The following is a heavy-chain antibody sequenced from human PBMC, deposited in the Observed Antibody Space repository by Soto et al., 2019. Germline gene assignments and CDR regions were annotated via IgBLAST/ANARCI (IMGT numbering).Heavy chain of an antibody. V-gene: IGHV1-2*02. J-gene: IGHJ4*02. CDR1: GYTFTDYY. CDR3: ARRARGNWAFDY. D-gene: IGHD3-16*01. Sequence: ASVKVSCKASGYTFTDYYMHWVRQAPGQGLEWMGWINPKTGGTNYVQKFQGRVTMTRDTSITTAYMELSRLRSDDTAMYFCARRARGNWAFDYWGQGTQVTVSS. CDR2: INPKTGGT.